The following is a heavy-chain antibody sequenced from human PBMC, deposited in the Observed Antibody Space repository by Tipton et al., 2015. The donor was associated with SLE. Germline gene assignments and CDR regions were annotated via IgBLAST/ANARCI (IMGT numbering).Heavy chain of an antibody. Sequence: TLSLTCTVSGGSISSYYWSWIRQPPGKGLEWIGYIYTSGSTNYNPSLKSRVTISVDTSKNQFSLKLSSVTAADTAVYYCARRHSSGFTEYFDYWGQGTLVTVPS. CDR1: GGSISSYY. D-gene: IGHD6-19*01. CDR3: ARRHSSGFTEYFDY. V-gene: IGHV4-4*08. CDR2: IYTSGST. J-gene: IGHJ4*02.